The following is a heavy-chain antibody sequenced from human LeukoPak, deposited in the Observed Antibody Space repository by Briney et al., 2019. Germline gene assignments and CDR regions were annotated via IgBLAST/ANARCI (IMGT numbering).Heavy chain of an antibody. Sequence: PGGSLRLSCAASGFIFSSYSMNWVRQAPGKGLEWVSSISSSGNYIYYADSVKGRFTISRDNAKNSLYLQMNSLRAEDTAVYYCARDPQYCSGGSCYSFDYWGQGTLVTVSS. V-gene: IGHV3-21*01. D-gene: IGHD2-15*01. J-gene: IGHJ4*02. CDR3: ARDPQYCSGGSCYSFDY. CDR2: ISSSGNYI. CDR1: GFIFSSYS.